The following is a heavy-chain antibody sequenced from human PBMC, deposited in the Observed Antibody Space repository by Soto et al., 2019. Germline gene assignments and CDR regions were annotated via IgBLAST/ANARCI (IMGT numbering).Heavy chain of an antibody. Sequence: SETLSLTCTVSGGSISSSSYYWGWIRQPPGKGLEWIGSIYYSGSTYYNPSLKSRVTISVDTSKNQFSLKLSSVTAADTAVYYCARHPGGYDSPNFDYWGQGTLVTVSS. CDR2: IYYSGST. J-gene: IGHJ4*02. CDR1: GGSISSSSYY. V-gene: IGHV4-39*01. D-gene: IGHD5-12*01. CDR3: ARHPGGYDSPNFDY.